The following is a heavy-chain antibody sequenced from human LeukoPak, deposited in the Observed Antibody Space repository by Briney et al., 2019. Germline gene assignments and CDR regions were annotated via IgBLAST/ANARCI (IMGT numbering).Heavy chain of an antibody. CDR1: GYTFTGYY. Sequence: GASVKVSCTASGYTFTGYYMHWVRQAPGQGLEWMGWINPNSGGTNHAQKFQGRVTMTRDTSISTAYMELSRLRSDDTAVYYCARAPDYYGYNGMDVWGQGTTVTVSS. D-gene: IGHD3-10*01. J-gene: IGHJ6*02. CDR2: INPNSGGT. V-gene: IGHV1-2*02. CDR3: ARAPDYYGYNGMDV.